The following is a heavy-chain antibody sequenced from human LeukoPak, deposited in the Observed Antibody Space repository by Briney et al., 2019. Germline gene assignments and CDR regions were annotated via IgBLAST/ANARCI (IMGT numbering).Heavy chain of an antibody. CDR2: IYPGNSRT. Sequence: GESLKISCQGSGYSFTNFWIGWVRQMPGKGLEWMGIIYPGNSRTKYRPSFQGQVTISADKSISTAYLQWSSLKASDTAMYYCARLIAAAGVDYWGQGALVTVSS. D-gene: IGHD6-13*01. V-gene: IGHV5-51*01. J-gene: IGHJ4*02. CDR3: ARLIAAAGVDY. CDR1: GYSFTNFW.